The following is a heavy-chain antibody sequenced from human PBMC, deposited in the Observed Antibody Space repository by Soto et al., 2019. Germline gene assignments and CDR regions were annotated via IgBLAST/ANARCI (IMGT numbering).Heavy chain of an antibody. V-gene: IGHV3-33*01. D-gene: IGHD5-18*01. CDR1: GFTFSRYG. CDR3: ARDLSRGYSYGSDY. Sequence: ESGGGVVQPGRSLRLSCAASGFTFSRYGMHWVRQAPGKGLEWVAVIWYDGSNKYYADSVKGRFTISRDNSKNTLYLQMNSLRAEDTAVYYCARDLSRGYSYGSDYWGQGTLVTVSS. J-gene: IGHJ4*02. CDR2: IWYDGSNK.